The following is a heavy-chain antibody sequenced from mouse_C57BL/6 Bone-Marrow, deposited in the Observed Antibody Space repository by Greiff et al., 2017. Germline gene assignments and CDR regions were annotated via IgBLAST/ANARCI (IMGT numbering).Heavy chain of an antibody. V-gene: IGHV1-81*01. D-gene: IGHD1-1*01. CDR1: GYTFTSYG. CDR2: IYPRSGNT. Sequence: QVQLQQSGAELARPGASVKLSCKASGYTFTSYGISWVKQRTGQGLEWIGEIYPRSGNTYYNEKFKGKATLTADKSSSPAYMELRSLTSEDSAVYFCASEAYDYGSSSFAYWGQGTLVTVSA. J-gene: IGHJ3*01. CDR3: ASEAYDYGSSSFAY.